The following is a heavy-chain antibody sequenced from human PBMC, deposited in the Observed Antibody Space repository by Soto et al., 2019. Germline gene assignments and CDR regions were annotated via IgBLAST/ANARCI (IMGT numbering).Heavy chain of an antibody. D-gene: IGHD4-4*01. CDR2: ISGSGGST. CDR3: AKVGHLQHSNFFSYYYMDV. Sequence: GGSLRLSCAASGFTFSSYAMSWVRQAPGKGLEWVSAISGSGGSTYYADSVKGRFTISRDNSKNTLYLQMNSLRAEDTAVYYCAKVGHLQHSNFFSYYYMDVWGKGTTVTVSS. V-gene: IGHV3-23*01. CDR1: GFTFSSYA. J-gene: IGHJ6*03.